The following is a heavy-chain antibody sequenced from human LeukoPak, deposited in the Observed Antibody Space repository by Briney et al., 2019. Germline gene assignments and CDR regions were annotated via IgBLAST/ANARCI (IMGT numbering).Heavy chain of an antibody. Sequence: GGSLRLSCAAPGFTFSDYYMSWLRQAPGKGLEWVSYISSSRSYTNYADSVKGRFTISRDNAKNSLYLQMNSLRAEDTAVYYCARDNSSGSRGWFDPWGQGTLVTVSS. D-gene: IGHD6-19*01. V-gene: IGHV3-11*06. CDR1: GFTFSDYY. CDR2: ISSSRSYT. J-gene: IGHJ5*02. CDR3: ARDNSSGSRGWFDP.